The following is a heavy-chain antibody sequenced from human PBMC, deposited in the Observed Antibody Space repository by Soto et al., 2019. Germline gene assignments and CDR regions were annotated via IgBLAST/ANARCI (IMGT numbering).Heavy chain of an antibody. Sequence: QVQLVQSGAEVKKPGASVKVSCKASGYTFTSSDINWVRQATGQGLEWMGWMNPNSGNTGYAQKFQGRVTMTRNTSISTAYMELSSLRSEDTAVYYCASCSGCSCDYYYYGMDVWGQGTTVTVSS. CDR1: GYTFTSSD. CDR3: ASCSGCSCDYYYYGMDV. J-gene: IGHJ6*02. V-gene: IGHV1-8*01. CDR2: MNPNSGNT. D-gene: IGHD2-15*01.